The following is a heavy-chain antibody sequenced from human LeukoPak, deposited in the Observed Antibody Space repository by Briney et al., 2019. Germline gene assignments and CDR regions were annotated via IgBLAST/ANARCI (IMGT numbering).Heavy chain of an antibody. CDR3: AKKWSGDYDSSGVNDAFDI. J-gene: IGHJ3*02. Sequence: AGGSLRLSCAASGFTFSNYGMNWVRQAPGKGLEWVAVISYDGSNKYYVDSVKGRFTISRDNSKNTLYLQMNSLRAEDTAVYYCAKKWSGDYDSSGVNDAFDIWGQGTMVTVSS. D-gene: IGHD3-22*01. CDR1: GFTFSNYG. CDR2: ISYDGSNK. V-gene: IGHV3-30*18.